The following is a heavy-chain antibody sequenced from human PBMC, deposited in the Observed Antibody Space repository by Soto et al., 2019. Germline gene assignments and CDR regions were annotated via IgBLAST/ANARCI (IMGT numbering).Heavy chain of an antibody. D-gene: IGHD3-10*01. J-gene: IGHJ5*02. CDR2: ISSTGATI. Sequence: QVHLVESGGGLVKPGGSLRLSCAASGFTFTDYYMSWFRQAPGKGLEWVSQISSTGATIYYADSVKGRFTISRDNAKNSPYLQMTSLRAEDTAMYYCALRFMVRGAFDPWGQGTLVTVSS. V-gene: IGHV3-11*01. CDR3: ALRFMVRGAFDP. CDR1: GFTFTDYY.